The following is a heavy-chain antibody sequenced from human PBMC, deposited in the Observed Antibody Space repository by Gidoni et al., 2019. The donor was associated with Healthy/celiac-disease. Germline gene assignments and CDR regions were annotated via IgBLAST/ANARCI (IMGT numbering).Heavy chain of an antibody. D-gene: IGHD6-19*01. Sequence: QVQLVESGGGVVQPGRSLRLSCAASGFTFRRYGMHWVRQAPGKGLEWVAVISYDGSNKYYADSVKGRFTISRDNSKNTLYLQMNSLRAEDTAVYYCAKDRQIRGIAVAGGYWGQGTLVTVSS. CDR3: AKDRQIRGIAVAGGY. J-gene: IGHJ4*02. CDR2: ISYDGSNK. V-gene: IGHV3-30*18. CDR1: GFTFRRYG.